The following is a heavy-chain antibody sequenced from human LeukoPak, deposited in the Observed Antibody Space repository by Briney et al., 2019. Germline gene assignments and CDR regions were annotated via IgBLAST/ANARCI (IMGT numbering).Heavy chain of an antibody. CDR1: GGSISSGDYY. Sequence: SETLSLTCTVSGGSISSGDYYWRWIRQPPGKGLEWIGYIYYSGSAYYNPSLKSRVTISVDTSNNQFSMKLSSVTAADTAVYYCARDQVVPARKRYFDYWGQGTLVTVSS. CDR3: ARDQVVPARKRYFDY. D-gene: IGHD2-2*01. V-gene: IGHV4-30-4*08. CDR2: IYYSGSA. J-gene: IGHJ4*02.